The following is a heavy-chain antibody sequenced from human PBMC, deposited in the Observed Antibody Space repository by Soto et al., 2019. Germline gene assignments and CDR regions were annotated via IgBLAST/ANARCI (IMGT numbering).Heavy chain of an antibody. CDR3: ANCTLTGVVY. CDR1: GFSFRSYA. CDR2: IGGSGGRT. V-gene: IGHV3-23*01. Sequence: LRLSCAASGFSFRSYAISWVRQSPGKGLEWVSGIGGSGGRTYYADSVKGRFTISRDNSKNTLYLQMNSLRAEDTAVYYCANCTLTGVVYWGQGTLVTVSS. J-gene: IGHJ4*02. D-gene: IGHD7-27*01.